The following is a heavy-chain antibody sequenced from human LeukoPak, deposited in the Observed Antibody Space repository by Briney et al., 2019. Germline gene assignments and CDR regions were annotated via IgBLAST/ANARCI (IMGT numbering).Heavy chain of an antibody. CDR3: ARGPPKYSGYDSNWFDP. J-gene: IGHJ5*02. V-gene: IGHV1-2*02. CDR1: GYTFTGYY. CDR2: INPNSGGA. Sequence: ASVKVSCKASGYTFTGYYMHWVRQAPGQGLEWMGWINPNSGGANYAQKFQGRVTMTGDTSISTAYMELSRLRSDDTAVYYCARGPPKYSGYDSNWFDPWGQGTLVTVSS. D-gene: IGHD5-12*01.